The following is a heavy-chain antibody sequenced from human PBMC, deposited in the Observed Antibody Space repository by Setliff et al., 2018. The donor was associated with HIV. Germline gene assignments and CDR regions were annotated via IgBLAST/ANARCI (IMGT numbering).Heavy chain of an antibody. V-gene: IGHV3-23*01. CDR3: AKDWRRPFVVLP. CDR1: GFTFSDPA. D-gene: IGHD2-2*01. Sequence: GESLKISCAASGFTFSDPAMSWVRQAPGKGLEWVSAISSSGDKTYYADSVKGRFAISRDNAKNMLYLQMSSLRAEDTALYYCAKDWRRPFVVLPWGQGIQVTVPQ. J-gene: IGHJ4*02. CDR2: ISSSGDKT.